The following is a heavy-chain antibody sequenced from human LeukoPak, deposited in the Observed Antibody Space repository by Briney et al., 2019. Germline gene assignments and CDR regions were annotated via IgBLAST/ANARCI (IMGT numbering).Heavy chain of an antibody. CDR1: GFTFSSYW. V-gene: IGHV3-74*01. CDR3: AKGADVVVPEYFQY. D-gene: IGHD2-15*01. CDR2: INSDGSST. Sequence: PGGSLRLSCAASGFTFSSYWMHWVRQGPGKGLVWVSRINSDGSSTIYTDSVKGRFTISRDNATKPVFLQMNSLRAEDTAIYYCAKGADVVVPEYFQYWGQGTLVTVSS. J-gene: IGHJ1*01.